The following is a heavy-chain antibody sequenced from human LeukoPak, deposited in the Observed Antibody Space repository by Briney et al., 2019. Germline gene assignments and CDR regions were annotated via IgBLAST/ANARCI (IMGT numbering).Heavy chain of an antibody. CDR3: ARGGTYDDFWLTDY. D-gene: IGHD3-3*01. CDR1: GGSFSGHY. Sequence: SETLSLTCALYGGSFSGHYYTSIRQPPGKGLEWIGEINHSGTTNCNPSLKSRVTISLDTSKNQFSMKLSSVTAADTAVYYCARGGTYDDFWLTDYWGQGTLVTVSS. V-gene: IGHV4-34*01. CDR2: INHSGTT. J-gene: IGHJ4*02.